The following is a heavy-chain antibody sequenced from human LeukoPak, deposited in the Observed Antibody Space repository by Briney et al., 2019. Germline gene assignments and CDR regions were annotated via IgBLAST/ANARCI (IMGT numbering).Heavy chain of an antibody. V-gene: IGHV4-59*01. CDR1: SGSISSYY. D-gene: IGHD3-3*01. J-gene: IGHJ4*02. CDR3: ASRSSIWSGYQDTLYYFDS. CDR2: IYYSGST. Sequence: KPSETLSLTCTVSSGSISSYYWSWIRQPPGKRLEWIGHIYYSGSTNYNPSLKSRVTISVDTSKNQFSLKLSSVTAADTAVYYCASRSSIWSGYQDTLYYFDSWGQGTLVTVSS.